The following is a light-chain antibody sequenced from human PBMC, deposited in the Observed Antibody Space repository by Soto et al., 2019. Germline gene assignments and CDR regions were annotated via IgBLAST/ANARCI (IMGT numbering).Light chain of an antibody. CDR1: SSDVGKYNF. Sequence: QSALPQPRSVSGSPGHSVAISCTGTSSDVGKYNFVSWYQQHPGTAPKLIIYDVHRRPSGVPDRFSGSKSGNTASLTISGLQSEDEADYFCSSYADIYTFVFGSGTKVTVL. CDR2: DVH. J-gene: IGLJ1*01. CDR3: SSYADIYTFV. V-gene: IGLV2-11*01.